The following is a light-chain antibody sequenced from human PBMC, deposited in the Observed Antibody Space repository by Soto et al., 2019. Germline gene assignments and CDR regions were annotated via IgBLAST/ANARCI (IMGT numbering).Light chain of an antibody. CDR1: QSIGSS. CDR3: QQSYSPPWT. J-gene: IGKJ1*01. CDR2: SAS. Sequence: DIQMTQSPSSLSASVGDRVTITCRASQSIGSSLNWYQQKPGKAPKLLIYSASSLQSGVPSRFSGSGSGTDFTLTISSLQPEDFATFNCQQSYSPPWTFGQGTKVEIK. V-gene: IGKV1-39*01.